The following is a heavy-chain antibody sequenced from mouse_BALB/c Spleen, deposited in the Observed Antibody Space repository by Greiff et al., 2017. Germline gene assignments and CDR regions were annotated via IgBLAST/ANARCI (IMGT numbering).Heavy chain of an antibody. Sequence: EVKLMESGPGLVKPSQSLSLTCTVTGYSITSDYAWNWIRQFPGNKLEWMGYISYSGSTSYNPSLKSRISITRDTSKNQFFLQLNSVTTEDTATYYCARGVFTTATRYAMDYWGQGTSVTVSS. V-gene: IGHV3-2*02. CDR3: ARGVFTTATRYAMDY. CDR1: GYSITSDYA. J-gene: IGHJ4*01. D-gene: IGHD1-2*01. CDR2: ISYSGST.